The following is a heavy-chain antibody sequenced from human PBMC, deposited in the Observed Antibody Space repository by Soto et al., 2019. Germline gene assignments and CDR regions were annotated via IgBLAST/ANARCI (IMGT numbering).Heavy chain of an antibody. J-gene: IGHJ4*02. CDR1: GYTFTSYA. CDR3: ARSIVVVTAADY. CDR2: INAGNGNT. D-gene: IGHD2-21*02. Sequence: ASVKVSCKASGYTFTSYAMHWVRQAPGQRLEWMGWINAGNGNTKYSQKLQGRVTMTTDTSTSTAYMELSSLRSEDTAVYYCARSIVVVTAADYWGQGTLVTVSS. V-gene: IGHV1-3*01.